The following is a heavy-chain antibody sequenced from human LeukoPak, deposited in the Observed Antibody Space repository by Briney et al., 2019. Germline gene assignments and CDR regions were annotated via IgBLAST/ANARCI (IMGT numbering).Heavy chain of an antibody. CDR3: ARDRGSDDPIDY. CDR2: ISGSGSTK. V-gene: IGHV3-48*03. J-gene: IGHJ4*02. CDR1: GFTFSSYE. D-gene: IGHD2-15*01. Sequence: GGSLRLSCAASGFTFSSYEMNWVRQAPGKGLEWVSYISGSGSTKYYADSVKGRFTISRDNSKNTLYLQMSSLRAEDTAVYYCARDRGSDDPIDYWGQGTPVTVSS.